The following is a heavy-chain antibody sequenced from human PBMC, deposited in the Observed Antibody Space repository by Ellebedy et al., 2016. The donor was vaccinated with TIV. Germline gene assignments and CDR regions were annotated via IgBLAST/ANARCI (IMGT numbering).Heavy chain of an antibody. CDR2: IIPIFGTA. D-gene: IGHD3-22*01. J-gene: IGHJ3*02. V-gene: IGHV1-69*13. Sequence: AASVKVSCKASGGTFSSYAISWVRQAPGQGLEWMGGIIPIFGTANYAQKFQGRVTITADESTSTAYMELSSLRSEDTAVYYCASDDSSGYYSDAFDIWGQGTMVTVSS. CDR3: ASDDSSGYYSDAFDI. CDR1: GGTFSSYA.